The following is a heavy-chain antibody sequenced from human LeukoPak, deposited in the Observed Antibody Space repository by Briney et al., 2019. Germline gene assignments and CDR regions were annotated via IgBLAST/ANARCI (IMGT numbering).Heavy chain of an antibody. Sequence: SQTLSLTCTVSGGSISSGGYYWSWIRQHPGKGLEWIGYIYYSGSTYYNPSLKSRVTISVDTSENQFSLKLSSVTAADTAVYYCARVNYGSATKEDYWGQGTLVTVSS. CDR3: ARVNYGSATKEDY. J-gene: IGHJ4*02. V-gene: IGHV4-31*03. CDR2: IYYSGST. D-gene: IGHD3-10*01. CDR1: GGSISSGGYY.